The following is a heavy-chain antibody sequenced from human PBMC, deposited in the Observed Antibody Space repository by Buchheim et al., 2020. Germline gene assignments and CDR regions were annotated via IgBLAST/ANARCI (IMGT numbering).Heavy chain of an antibody. Sequence: QVQLQQWGAGLLKPSETLSLTCAVYGGSFSGYYWSWIRQPPGKGLEWIGEINHSGSTNYNPSLKSRVTISVDTSKNQFSLKVSSVTAADTAVYYCARGYVGAGFNWFDPWGQGTL. CDR2: INHSGST. CDR1: GGSFSGYY. CDR3: ARGYVGAGFNWFDP. D-gene: IGHD1-26*01. V-gene: IGHV4-34*01. J-gene: IGHJ5*02.